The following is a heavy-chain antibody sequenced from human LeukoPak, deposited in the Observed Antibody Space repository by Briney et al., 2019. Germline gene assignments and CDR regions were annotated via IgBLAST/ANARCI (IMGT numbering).Heavy chain of an antibody. D-gene: IGHD2-2*01. V-gene: IGHV1-69*05. J-gene: IGHJ6*03. CDR3: ARGPDCSGTSCPYYYYYYYMDV. CDR2: IIPIFGTA. Sequence: ASVKVSCKASGGTFSSYAISWVRQAPGQGLEWMGGIIPIFGTANYAQKFQGRVTITTDESTSTAYMELSSLRSEDTAVYYCARGPDCSGTSCPYYYYYYYMDVWGKGTTVTVSS. CDR1: GGTFSSYA.